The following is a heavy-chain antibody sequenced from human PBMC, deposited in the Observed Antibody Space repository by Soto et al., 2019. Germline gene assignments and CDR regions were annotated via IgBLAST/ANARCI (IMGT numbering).Heavy chain of an antibody. CDR1: GYTFTSYG. V-gene: IGHV1-18*01. D-gene: IGHD3-10*01. J-gene: IGHJ6*02. CDR3: ARDHPGKSRTSDYYGMDV. CDR2: ISAYNGNT. Sequence: ASVTVSCKASGYTFTSYGISWVRQAPGQGLEWMGWISAYNGNTNYAQKLQGRVTMTTDTSTSTAYMELRSLRSDDTAVYYCARDHPGKSRTSDYYGMDVWGQGTTVTV.